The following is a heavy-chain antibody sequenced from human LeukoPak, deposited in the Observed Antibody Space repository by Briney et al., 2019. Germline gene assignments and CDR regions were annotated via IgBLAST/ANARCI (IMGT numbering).Heavy chain of an antibody. CDR2: IYYSGRT. D-gene: IGHD5-24*01. J-gene: IGHJ4*02. V-gene: IGHV4-59*08. CDR1: GGSISSYY. Sequence: KPSETLTLTCTVSGGSISSYYWSWIRQPPGKGLEWIGSIYYSGRTTYNPSLNSRLSISVHTSKTPFSLTLSSVTAADSAVYYCARRSRYNSPFDYWGQGTLVTVSS. CDR3: ARRSRYNSPFDY.